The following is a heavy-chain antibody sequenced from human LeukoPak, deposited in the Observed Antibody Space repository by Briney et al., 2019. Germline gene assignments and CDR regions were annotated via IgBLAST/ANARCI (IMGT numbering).Heavy chain of an antibody. CDR3: ARGLSSGGGDCFFDY. D-gene: IGHD2-21*02. CDR1: GDSFSTSSYF. J-gene: IGHJ4*02. V-gene: IGHV4-39*07. Sequence: SETLSLTCIVSGDSFSTSSYFWGWIRQPPGKGLEWIGAIYFTGSTYYNPSLKSRVSISEDTSKNRFSLNLTSLTAADTAVYYCARGLSSGGGDCFFDYWGQGTLVTVSS. CDR2: IYFTGST.